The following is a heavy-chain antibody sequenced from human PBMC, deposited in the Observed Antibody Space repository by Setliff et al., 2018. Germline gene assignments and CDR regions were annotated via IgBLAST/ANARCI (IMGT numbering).Heavy chain of an antibody. Sequence: SETLSLTCTISRDSLSNYWIRQAPGKGLEWIAYVFNSGSTNFNPSFKSRVTISLGTSKNQFSLQLSSVTAADTAVYYCARDRGSNNSPEDFDYWGLGTLVTVSS. J-gene: IGHJ4*02. V-gene: IGHV4-59*12. D-gene: IGHD1-20*01. CDR2: VFNSGST. CDR1: RDSLSNY. CDR3: ARDRGSNNSPEDFDY.